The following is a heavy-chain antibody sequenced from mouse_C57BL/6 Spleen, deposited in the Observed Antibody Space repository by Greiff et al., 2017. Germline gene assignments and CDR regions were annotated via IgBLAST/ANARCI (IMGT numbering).Heavy chain of an antibody. J-gene: IGHJ1*03. CDR3: ARRVYGSSLWYFDV. CDR2: ISNLAYSI. D-gene: IGHD1-1*01. Sequence: EVKLMESGGGLVQPGGSLKLSCAASGFTFSDYGMSWVRQAPRKGHEWVAFISNLAYSIYYADTVTGRFTISRENAKNTLYLGMSSLRSEDTAMYYCARRVYGSSLWYFDVWGTGTTVTVSS. V-gene: IGHV5-15*01. CDR1: GFTFSDYG.